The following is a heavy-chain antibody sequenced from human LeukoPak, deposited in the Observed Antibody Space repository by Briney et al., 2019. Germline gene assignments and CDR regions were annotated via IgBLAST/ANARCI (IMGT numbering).Heavy chain of an antibody. V-gene: IGHV1-18*01. CDR3: ARILFDWFRFDP. CDR1: GYTFTSYG. CDR2: ISAYNGNT. Sequence: ASVKVSCKASGYTFTSYGISWVRQAPGQGLEWMGWISAYNGNTNYAQKLQGRVTMTTDTSTSTAYMELRSLRPDDTAVYYCARILFDWFRFDPWGQGTLVTVSS. J-gene: IGHJ5*02. D-gene: IGHD3-9*01.